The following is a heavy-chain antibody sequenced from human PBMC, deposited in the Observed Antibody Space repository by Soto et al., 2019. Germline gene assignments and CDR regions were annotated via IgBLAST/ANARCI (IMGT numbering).Heavy chain of an antibody. Sequence: QVQLVESGGGVVQPGRSLRLSCAASGFTFSSYGMHWVRQAPGKGLEWVAVIWYDGSNKYYADSVKGRFTISRDNSKNTLYLQMNSLRAEYTAVYYCAREAGAYCGGDCYSYFDYWGQGTLVTVSS. J-gene: IGHJ4*02. V-gene: IGHV3-33*01. CDR1: GFTFSSYG. CDR2: IWYDGSNK. CDR3: AREAGAYCGGDCYSYFDY. D-gene: IGHD2-21*02.